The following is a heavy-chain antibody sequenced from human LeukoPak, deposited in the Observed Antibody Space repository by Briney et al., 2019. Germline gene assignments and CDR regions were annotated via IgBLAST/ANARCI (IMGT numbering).Heavy chain of an antibody. Sequence: PGGSLRLSCAASGFTFSSYSMNWVRQAPGKGLEWVSSISSSSSYIYYADSVKGRFTISRDNAKNSLYLQMSSLRAEDTAVYYCARDRTYYYDSSGYYYFDYWGQGTLVTVSS. D-gene: IGHD3-22*01. CDR2: ISSSSSYI. CDR3: ARDRTYYYDSSGYYYFDY. V-gene: IGHV3-21*01. CDR1: GFTFSSYS. J-gene: IGHJ4*02.